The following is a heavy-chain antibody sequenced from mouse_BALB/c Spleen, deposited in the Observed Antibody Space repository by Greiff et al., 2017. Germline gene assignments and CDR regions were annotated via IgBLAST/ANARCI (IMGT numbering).Heavy chain of an antibody. J-gene: IGHJ4*01. CDR1: GYTFTSYW. CDR2: INPSTGYT. CDR3: ARLGNWDYYAMDY. V-gene: IGHV1-7*01. D-gene: IGHD4-1*01. Sequence: QVQLQQSGAELAKPGASVKMSCKASGYTFTSYWMHWVKQRPGQGLEWIGYINPSTGYTEYNQKFKDKATLTADKSSSTTYMQLSSLTSEDSAVYYCARLGNWDYYAMDYWGQGTSVTVSS.